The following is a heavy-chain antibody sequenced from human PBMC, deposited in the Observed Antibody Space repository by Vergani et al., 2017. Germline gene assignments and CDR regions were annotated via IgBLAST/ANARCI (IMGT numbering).Heavy chain of an antibody. CDR1: GGSISSSSYY. Sequence: QLQLQESGPGLVKPSETLSLTCTVSGGSISSSSYYWSWIRQPPGKGLEWIGYIYYSGSTNYNPSLKSRVTISVDTSKNQFSLKLSSVTAADTAVYYCAVSGYFYYYYYMDVWGKGP. V-gene: IGHV4-61*01. D-gene: IGHD6-25*01. J-gene: IGHJ6*03. CDR3: AVSGYFYYYYYMDV. CDR2: IYYSGST.